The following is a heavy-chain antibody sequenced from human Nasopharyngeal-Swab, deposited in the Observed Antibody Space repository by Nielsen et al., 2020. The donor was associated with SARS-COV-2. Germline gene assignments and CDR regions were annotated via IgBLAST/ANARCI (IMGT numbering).Heavy chain of an antibody. CDR1: GGSISTYY. Sequence: SETLSLTCTVSGGSISTYYWSWIRQPPGKGLEWIGYIYYTGSTNYNPSLKSRVTISVDTSKNQFSPNLRSVTAADTAVYFCARWGSWFYYFDYWGQGTLVTVSS. D-gene: IGHD6-13*01. V-gene: IGHV4-59*08. CDR3: ARWGSWFYYFDY. CDR2: IYYTGST. J-gene: IGHJ4*02.